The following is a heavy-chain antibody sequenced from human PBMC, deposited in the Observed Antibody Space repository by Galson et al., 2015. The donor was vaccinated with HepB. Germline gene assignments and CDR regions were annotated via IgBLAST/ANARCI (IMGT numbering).Heavy chain of an antibody. D-gene: IGHD4-17*01. J-gene: IGHJ4*02. CDR2: ISSSTIYT. CDR3: ARVADADYGDHSHFDY. CDR1: GFIFSDYY. Sequence: SLRLSCAASGFIFSDYYMSWIRQAPGKGLEWISYISSSTIYTNYADSVKGRFTISRDNVKNSMYLQMNSLRAEDTAVYFCARVADADYGDHSHFDYWGQGTLVTVSS. V-gene: IGHV3-11*06.